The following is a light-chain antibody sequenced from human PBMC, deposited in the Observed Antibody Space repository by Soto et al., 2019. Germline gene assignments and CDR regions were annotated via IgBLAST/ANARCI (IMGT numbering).Light chain of an antibody. J-gene: IGKJ4*01. CDR2: GAS. CDR1: QGIGNT. CDR3: LQHSDYPLT. V-gene: IGKV1-17*01. Sequence: DIQMTQSPSSLSASVGDRVTITCRASQGIGNTLGWYQQKPGKAPKRLIYGASTLQSGVPSRFSGSRSGTEFTLTISSLQPEDFATSYCLQHSDYPLTFGGGTKVEIK.